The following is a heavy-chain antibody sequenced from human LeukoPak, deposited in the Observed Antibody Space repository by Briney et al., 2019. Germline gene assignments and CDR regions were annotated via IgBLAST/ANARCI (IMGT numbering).Heavy chain of an antibody. V-gene: IGHV1-8*03. Sequence: ASVKVSCKASGYTFTSYDINWVRQATEQGLEWMGWMNPNSGNTGYAQKFQGRVTITRNTSISTAYMELSSLRSEDTAVYYCARGYSYGYEADYWGQGTLVTVSS. CDR3: ARGYSYGYEADY. CDR2: MNPNSGNT. CDR1: GYTFTSYD. D-gene: IGHD5-18*01. J-gene: IGHJ4*02.